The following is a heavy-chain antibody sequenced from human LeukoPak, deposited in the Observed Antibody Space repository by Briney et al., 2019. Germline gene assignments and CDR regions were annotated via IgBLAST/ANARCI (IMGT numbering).Heavy chain of an antibody. CDR1: GFTFSSYE. CDR3: TSRPLLSYYGSGRTRSDY. Sequence: GGSLGLSCAASGFTFSSYEMNWVRQAPGKGLDWVSYISSSGNTIYYADSVKGRFTISRDNAKNSLYLQMNSLKTEDTAVYYCTSRPLLSYYGSGRTRSDYWGQGTLVTVSS. V-gene: IGHV3-48*03. J-gene: IGHJ4*02. CDR2: ISSSGNTI. D-gene: IGHD3-10*01.